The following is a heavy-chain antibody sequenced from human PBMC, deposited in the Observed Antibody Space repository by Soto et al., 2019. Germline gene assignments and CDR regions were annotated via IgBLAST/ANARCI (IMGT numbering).Heavy chain of an antibody. CDR3: ARAKSVTVTRRGFDY. V-gene: IGHV4-61*01. Sequence: QVQLQESGPGLVKPSETLSLTCTVSGGSVSSGSYYWSWIRQPPGKGLEWIGYIYYSGSTNYNPSLKSRVTISVDTSKNQFSLKLSSVTAADTAVYYCARAKSVTVTRRGFDYWGQGTLVTVSS. J-gene: IGHJ4*02. D-gene: IGHD4-17*01. CDR2: IYYSGST. CDR1: GGSVSSGSYY.